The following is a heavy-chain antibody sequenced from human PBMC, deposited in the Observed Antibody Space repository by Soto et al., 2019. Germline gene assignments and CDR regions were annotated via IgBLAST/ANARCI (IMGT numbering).Heavy chain of an antibody. D-gene: IGHD6-19*01. Sequence: ASVKVSCKASGYTFTSYGISWVRQAPGQGFEWMGWISAYNGNTNYAQKLQGRVTMTTDTSTSTAYMELRSLRSDDTAVYYCARGIAVAGPYYYYYMDVWGKGTTVTVSS. J-gene: IGHJ6*03. CDR3: ARGIAVAGPYYYYYMDV. CDR1: GYTFTSYG. CDR2: ISAYNGNT. V-gene: IGHV1-18*01.